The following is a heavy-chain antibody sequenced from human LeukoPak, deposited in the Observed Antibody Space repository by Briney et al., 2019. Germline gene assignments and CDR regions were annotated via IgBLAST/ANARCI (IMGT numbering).Heavy chain of an antibody. CDR3: ARGGATRYCTNGVCHYFDY. Sequence: PGGSLRLSCAASGFTFSNAWMSWVRQAPGKGLEWVSVIFTGGSTNYADSVKGRFSISRDYSKNTLYLQMNSLRAEDTALYYCARGGATRYCTNGVCHYFDYWGQGTLVTVSS. CDR2: IFTGGST. D-gene: IGHD2-8*01. CDR1: GFTFSNAW. J-gene: IGHJ4*02. V-gene: IGHV3-66*01.